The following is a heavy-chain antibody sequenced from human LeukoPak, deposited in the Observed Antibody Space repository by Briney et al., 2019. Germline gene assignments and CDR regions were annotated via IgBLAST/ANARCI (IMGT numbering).Heavy chain of an antibody. D-gene: IGHD2-2*01. CDR2: ISYDGSNK. CDR1: GFTFSSYA. Sequence: GGSLRLSCAASGFTFSSYAMHWLRQAPGKGLEWVAVISYDGSNKYYADSVKGRLTISRDNSKNTLYLQMNSLRAEDTAVYYCARDSGRSKSIPAATFDYWGQGTLVTVSS. CDR3: ARDSGRSKSIPAATFDY. J-gene: IGHJ4*02. V-gene: IGHV3-30*04.